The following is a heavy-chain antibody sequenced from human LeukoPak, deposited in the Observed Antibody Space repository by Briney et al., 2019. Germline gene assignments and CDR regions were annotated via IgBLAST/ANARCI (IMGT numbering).Heavy chain of an antibody. V-gene: IGHV4-59*01. J-gene: IGHJ4*02. CDR1: GGSISSYY. CDR3: ARGADPGDVDTAMVSFDY. CDR2: IYYSGST. D-gene: IGHD5-18*01. Sequence: SETLSLTCTVSGGSISSYYWSWIQQPPGKGLEWIGYIYYSGSTNYNPSLKSRVTISVDTSKNQFSLKLSSVTAADTAVYYCARGADPGDVDTAMVSFDYWGQGTLVTVSS.